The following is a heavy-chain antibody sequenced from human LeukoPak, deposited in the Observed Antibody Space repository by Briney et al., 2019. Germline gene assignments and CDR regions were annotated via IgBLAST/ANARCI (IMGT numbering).Heavy chain of an antibody. V-gene: IGHV4-59*01. D-gene: IGHD5-18*01. J-gene: IGHJ6*03. CDR3: ARSPGGGPQLWIRYYYMDV. Sequence: PSETLSLTCTVSGGSISSYYWSWIRQPPGKGLEWIGYIYYSGSTNYNPSLKSRVTISVDTSKNQFSLKLSSVTAADTAVYYCARSPGGGPQLWIRYYYMDVWGKGTTVTVSS. CDR1: GGSISSYY. CDR2: IYYSGST.